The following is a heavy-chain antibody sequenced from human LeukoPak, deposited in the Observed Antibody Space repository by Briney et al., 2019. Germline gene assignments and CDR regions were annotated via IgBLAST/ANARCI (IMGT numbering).Heavy chain of an antibody. CDR2: ISDRSDKT. D-gene: IGHD3-10*01. Sequence: PGRSLRLSCAASGFTFSSYAMHWVRQAPGKGLEWVSTISDRSDKTYYADSVRGRFTISRDNSKNTLFLQMNSLRAEDTAVYYCARGTPGSGSFDYWGQGTLVTVSS. V-gene: IGHV3-23*01. J-gene: IGHJ4*02. CDR3: ARGTPGSGSFDY. CDR1: GFTFSSYA.